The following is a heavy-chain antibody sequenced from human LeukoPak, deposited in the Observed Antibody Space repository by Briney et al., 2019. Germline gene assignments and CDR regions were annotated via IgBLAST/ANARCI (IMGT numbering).Heavy chain of an antibody. Sequence: SQTLSLTCVIYGDSVSSNSASWTWIRQSPPRGLEWLGRTYYKSEWYSDYAVSVRSRITINSDTSNNQFSLHLNSVSPEDTAVYYCARGTSRAFNYWGQGTLVTVSS. V-gene: IGHV6-1*01. CDR2: TYYKSEWYS. CDR1: GDSVSSNSAS. D-gene: IGHD3-3*02. CDR3: ARGTSRAFNY. J-gene: IGHJ4*02.